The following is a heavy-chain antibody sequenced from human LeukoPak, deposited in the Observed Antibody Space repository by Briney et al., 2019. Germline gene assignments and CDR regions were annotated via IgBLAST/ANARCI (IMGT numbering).Heavy chain of an antibody. CDR1: GYTFTNYY. D-gene: IGHD5-18*01. CDR3: ARQYSPNYFDY. J-gene: IGHJ4*02. V-gene: IGHV1-2*06. CDR2: INPNSGDT. Sequence: GASVKVSCKASGYTFTNYYIHWVRQAPGQGLEWMGRINPNSGDTNYAQKFQARVTMTRDTSITTAYMELSRLRSDDTALYYCARQYSPNYFDYWGQGTLVTVSS.